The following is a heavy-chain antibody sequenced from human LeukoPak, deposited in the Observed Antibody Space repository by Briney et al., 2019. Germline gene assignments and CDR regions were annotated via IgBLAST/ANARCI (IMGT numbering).Heavy chain of an antibody. J-gene: IGHJ3*02. D-gene: IGHD6-19*01. V-gene: IGHV1-2*02. Sequence: GASVKVSCKASGYTFTGYYMHWVRQAPGQGLEWMGWINPNSGGTKYAQKCQGRVTMTRDKSINTAYMEVRRLTSDDTAVYYCARERGTLAVAGDAVDIWGQGTMVTVSS. CDR3: ARERGTLAVAGDAVDI. CDR1: GYTFTGYY. CDR2: INPNSGGT.